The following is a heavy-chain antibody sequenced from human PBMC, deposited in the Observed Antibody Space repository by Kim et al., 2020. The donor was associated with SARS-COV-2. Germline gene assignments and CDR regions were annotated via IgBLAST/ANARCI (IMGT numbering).Heavy chain of an antibody. D-gene: IGHD3-10*01. CDR1: GFYFDDYA. J-gene: IGHJ6*02. CDR3: VKGHGSGSFSGIYFYYGMDA. Sequence: GGSLRLSCAASGFYFDDYAMHWVRQAPGKGLEWVSGVSWNSVTIAYADSVKGRFTISRDNAKYTLYLQMDGLRPEDTALYYCVKGHGSGSFSGIYFYYGMDAWGQGTAVTVSS. V-gene: IGHV3-9*01. CDR2: VSWNSVTI.